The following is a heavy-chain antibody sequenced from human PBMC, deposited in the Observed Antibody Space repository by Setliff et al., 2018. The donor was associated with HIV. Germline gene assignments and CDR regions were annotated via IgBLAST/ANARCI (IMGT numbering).Heavy chain of an antibody. D-gene: IGHD3-10*01. V-gene: IGHV4-38-2*02. CDR1: GDFFSSDYY. Sequence: SETLSLTCTVSGDFFSSDYYWGWIRQPPGKGLEWIGSFFPSGGTYYNPSLQSRVTILVDTSKNQLSLKLRSVTVADRAVYFCARVEAKVRGATYGMDVWGQGTTVTVSS. CDR2: FFPSGGT. J-gene: IGHJ6*02. CDR3: ARVEAKVRGATYGMDV.